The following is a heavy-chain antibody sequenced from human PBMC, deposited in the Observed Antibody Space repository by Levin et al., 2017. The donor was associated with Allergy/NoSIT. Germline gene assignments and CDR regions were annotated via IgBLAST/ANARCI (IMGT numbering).Heavy chain of an antibody. CDR2: VRPKTRSYTT. V-gene: IGHV3-72*01. D-gene: IGHD2-21*01. CDR1: GFLFSDYY. J-gene: IGHJ3*02. CDR3: VRGFHSFDI. Sequence: PGGSLLLSFSSSGFLFSDYYMDWVRQAPGKGLEWVARVRPKTRSYTTEYAASVKGRFSISRDDSRSSLYLQMDSLKTEDTALYYCVRGFHSFDIWGQGTMVTVSS.